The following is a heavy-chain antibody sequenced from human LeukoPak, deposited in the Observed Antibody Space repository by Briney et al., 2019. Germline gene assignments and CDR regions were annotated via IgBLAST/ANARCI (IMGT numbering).Heavy chain of an antibody. CDR2: ISSNGGST. J-gene: IGHJ6*02. CDR1: GFTFSSYV. Sequence: PGGSLRLSCAASGFTFSSYVMHWVRQAPGKGLEYVSAISSNGGSTYYADSVKGRFTISRDNSKNTLYLQMSSLRGEDTAVYYCAKSGDYGDYVGGYYYYYGMDVWGQGTTVTVSS. V-gene: IGHV3-64D*09. CDR3: AKSGDYGDYVGGYYYYYGMDV. D-gene: IGHD4-17*01.